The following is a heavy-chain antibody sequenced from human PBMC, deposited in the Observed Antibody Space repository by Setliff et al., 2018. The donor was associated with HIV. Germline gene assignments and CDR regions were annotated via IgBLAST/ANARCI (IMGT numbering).Heavy chain of an antibody. D-gene: IGHD5-18*01. Sequence: ASVKVSCKAPGYTFTGYYMHWVRQAPGQGLEWMGWIDAGNGDTKYSRKFQGRVTITRDTTATTEYMVLNSLRSEDTAIYYCARSLREYSYGSPDYWGPGTLITVSS. CDR1: GYTFTGYY. CDR2: IDAGNGDT. V-gene: IGHV1-3*01. J-gene: IGHJ4*02. CDR3: ARSLREYSYGSPDY.